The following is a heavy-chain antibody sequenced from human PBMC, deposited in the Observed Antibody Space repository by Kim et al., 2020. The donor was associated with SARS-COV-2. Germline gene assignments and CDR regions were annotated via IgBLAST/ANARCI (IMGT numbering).Heavy chain of an antibody. Sequence: SETLSLTCTVSGGSISTYYWTWIRQPPGKGLEWIGYIYYSGSTNYNPSLKSRVTISVDTSKNQFSLRLSSVTAADTAVYYCARGWGYFDSWGQGTLVTVSS. CDR3: ARGWGYFDS. CDR2: IYYSGST. D-gene: IGHD7-27*01. CDR1: GGSISTYY. J-gene: IGHJ4*02. V-gene: IGHV4-59*01.